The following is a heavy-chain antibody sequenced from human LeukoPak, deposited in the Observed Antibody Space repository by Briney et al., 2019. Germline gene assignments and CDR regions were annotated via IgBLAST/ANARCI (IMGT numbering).Heavy chain of an antibody. J-gene: IGHJ4*02. V-gene: IGHV3-23*01. CDR1: GFSVSINY. Sequence: PGGSLRLSCAASGFSVSINYRRWVRQAAGKGLEWVSGISGNGVEAHYADSVQGRFTICRDPSKNIMYLHINRLRVEETAIYYCAKRIRDGYNTPIDDWGQGTLVTVSS. CDR2: ISGNGVEA. CDR3: AKRIRDGYNTPIDD. D-gene: IGHD5-24*01.